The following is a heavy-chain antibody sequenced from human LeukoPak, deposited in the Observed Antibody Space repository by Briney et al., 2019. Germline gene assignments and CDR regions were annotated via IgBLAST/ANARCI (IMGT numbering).Heavy chain of an antibody. D-gene: IGHD3-10*01. J-gene: IGHJ5*02. Sequence: TLSLTCPVSGGSISSGGYYWSWIRQHPGKGLEWIGHIYYSGSTYYNPSLKSRVTISVDTSKNQFSLKLSSVTAADTAVYYCARAQPGESWFDPWGQGTLVTVSS. V-gene: IGHV4-31*03. CDR2: IYYSGST. CDR1: GGSISSGGYY. CDR3: ARAQPGESWFDP.